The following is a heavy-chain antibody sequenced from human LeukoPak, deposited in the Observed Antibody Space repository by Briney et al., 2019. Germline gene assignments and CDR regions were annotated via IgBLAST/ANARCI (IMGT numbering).Heavy chain of an antibody. CDR2: ISAYNGNT. V-gene: IGHV1-18*01. CDR3: ARGVQQQLIYYFDY. CDR1: GYTFTSYG. D-gene: IGHD6-13*01. J-gene: IGHJ4*02. Sequence: ASVKVSCKASGYTFTSYGISWVRQAPGQGLEWMGWISAYNGNTNYAQKLQGRVTMTTDTSTSTAYMELRGLRSDDTAVYYCARGVQQQLIYYFDYWGQGTLVTVSS.